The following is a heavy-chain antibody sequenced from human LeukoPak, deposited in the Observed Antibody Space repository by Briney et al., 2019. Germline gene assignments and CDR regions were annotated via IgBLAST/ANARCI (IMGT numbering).Heavy chain of an antibody. J-gene: IGHJ4*02. CDR1: GGTFSSYA. CDR3: ARDSTDSSSPYFDY. V-gene: IGHV1-69*05. Sequence: ASVKVSCKASGGTFSSYAISWVRQAPGQGLEWMGRIIPIFGTANYAQKFQGRVTITTDESTSTAYMELSSLRSEDTAVYYCARDSTDSSSPYFDYWGQGTLVTASS. D-gene: IGHD6-6*01. CDR2: IIPIFGTA.